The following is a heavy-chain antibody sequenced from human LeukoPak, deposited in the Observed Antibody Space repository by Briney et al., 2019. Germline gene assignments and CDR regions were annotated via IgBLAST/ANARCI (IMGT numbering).Heavy chain of an antibody. CDR2: INHSGST. CDR3: ARRGAYCGGDCYEYYFDY. Sequence: SETLSLTCTVSGYSISSGYYWGWIRQPPGKGLEWIWEINHSGSTNYNPSLKSRVTISVDTSKNQFSLKLSSVTAAETAVYYCARRGAYCGGDCYEYYFDYWGQGTLVTVSS. V-gene: IGHV4-38-2*02. D-gene: IGHD2-21*02. J-gene: IGHJ4*02. CDR1: GYSISSGYY.